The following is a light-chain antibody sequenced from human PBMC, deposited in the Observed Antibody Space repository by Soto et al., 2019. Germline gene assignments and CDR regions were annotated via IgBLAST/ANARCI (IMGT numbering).Light chain of an antibody. CDR1: SSDVGRYNY. V-gene: IGLV2-23*01. CDR3: CSYAGSRTFV. CDR2: EGS. Sequence: QSALTQPASLSGSPGQSITLSCTGTSSDVGRYNYVSWYQQHPGKAPRLIIYEGSKRPSGISHRFSGSKSDNTASLTISGLRAEDEAHYHCCSYAGSRTFVFGGGTKLTVL. J-gene: IGLJ2*01.